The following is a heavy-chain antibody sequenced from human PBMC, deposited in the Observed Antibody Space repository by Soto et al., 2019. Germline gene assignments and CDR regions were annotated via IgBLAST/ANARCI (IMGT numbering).Heavy chain of an antibody. CDR3: ARDLILEAINWLDP. CDR2: ISSSGSTI. CDR1: GFTFSSYE. V-gene: IGHV3-48*03. Sequence: GGSLRLSCAASGFTFSSYEMNWVRQAPGKGLEWVSYISSSGSTIYYADSVKGRFTISRDNAKNSLYLQMNSLRAEDTAVYYCARDLILEAINWLDPWGQGNLVTVYS. J-gene: IGHJ5*02. D-gene: IGHD1-1*01.